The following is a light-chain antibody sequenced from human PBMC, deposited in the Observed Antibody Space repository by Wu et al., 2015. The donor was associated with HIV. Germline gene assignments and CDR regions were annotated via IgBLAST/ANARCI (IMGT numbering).Light chain of an antibody. J-gene: IGKJ4*01. Sequence: EIVLTQSPGTLSLSPGERATLSCKASQTINSDYLAWYQQKPGQAPRLLVYGASNRAAGIPDRFSGSGSGTDFTLTISRLEPEDFAVYYCQQYSSSRLTFGGGTQVE. CDR2: GAS. CDR1: QTINSDY. CDR3: QQYSSSRLT. V-gene: IGKV3-20*01.